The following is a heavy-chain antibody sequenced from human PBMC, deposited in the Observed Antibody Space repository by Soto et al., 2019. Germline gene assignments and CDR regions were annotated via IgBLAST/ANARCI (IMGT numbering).Heavy chain of an antibody. Sequence: SATLSVTFAGSGHSISNNYYWGWIRQSPWKGLEWIGSIYHSGSTYYNPSLKIRVTISVDTSKNQFSLMLRSVTAADSAVYYCARTANYEILTGYYYFDYWGQGALVTVSS. D-gene: IGHD3-9*01. CDR1: GHSISNNYY. CDR2: IYHSGST. CDR3: ARTANYEILTGYYYFDY. J-gene: IGHJ4*02. V-gene: IGHV4-38-2*01.